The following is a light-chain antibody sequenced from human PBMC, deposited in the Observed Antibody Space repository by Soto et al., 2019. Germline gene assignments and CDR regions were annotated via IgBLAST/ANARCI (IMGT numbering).Light chain of an antibody. CDR2: GAS. J-gene: IGKJ1*01. V-gene: IGKV3-15*01. CDR1: QSVSSD. CDR3: QQYNYWPRT. Sequence: DIVMTQSPATLSVTPGERATLSCRASQSVSSDLAWYHQKPSQAPRLLIYGASTRATGIPARFSGSGSGTEFTLTINSLQSEDFAVYYCQQYNYWPRTFGQGGKVDIK.